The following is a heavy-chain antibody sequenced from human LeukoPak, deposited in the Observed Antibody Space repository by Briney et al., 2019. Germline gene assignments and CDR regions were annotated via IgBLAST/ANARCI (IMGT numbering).Heavy chain of an antibody. V-gene: IGHV3-48*03. CDR1: GFTFSSYE. CDR3: AREKPELDY. CDR2: ISSSGSTI. J-gene: IGHJ4*02. Sequence: PRGSLRLSRAASGFTFSSYEMNWVRQAPGKGLEWVSYISSSGSTIYYADSVKGRFTISRDNAKNSLYLQMKSLRVEDTAVYCCAREKPELDYWGQGTLVTVSS.